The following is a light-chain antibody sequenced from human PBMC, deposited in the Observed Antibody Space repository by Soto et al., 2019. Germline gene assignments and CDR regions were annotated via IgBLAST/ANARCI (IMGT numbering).Light chain of an antibody. CDR1: TSDIGGYNY. CDR2: EVN. V-gene: IGLV2-8*01. CDR3: SSHGGNSPYV. J-gene: IGLJ1*01. Sequence: QYALTQPPSESGSPGQSVAISCTGTTSDIGGYNYVSWYQQHPGKAPKLMIYEVNKRPSGVPDRFSGSKSGNTASLTVSGLQAEDEADYYCSSHGGNSPYVFGTGTKLTVL.